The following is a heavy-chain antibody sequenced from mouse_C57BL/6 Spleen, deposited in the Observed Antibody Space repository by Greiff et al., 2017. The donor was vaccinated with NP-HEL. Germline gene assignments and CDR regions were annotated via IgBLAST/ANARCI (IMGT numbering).Heavy chain of an antibody. CDR1: GYTFTSYW. J-gene: IGHJ4*01. CDR3: ARSAIYDGYLYAMDY. D-gene: IGHD2-3*01. V-gene: IGHV1-50*01. Sequence: QVQLQQSGAELVKPGASVKLSCKASGYTFTSYWMQWVKQRPGQGLEWIGEIDPSDSYTNYNQKFKGKATLTVDTSSSTAYMQLSSLTSEDSAVYYCARSAIYDGYLYAMDYWGQGTSVTVSS. CDR2: IDPSDSYT.